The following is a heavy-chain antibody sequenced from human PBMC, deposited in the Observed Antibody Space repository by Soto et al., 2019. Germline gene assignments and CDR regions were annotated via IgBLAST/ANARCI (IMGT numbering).Heavy chain of an antibody. Sequence: QVQLVESGGGVVQPGRSLRLSCAASGFTFSSYDMHWVRQAPGKGLEWVAVISYDGSNKYYADSVKGRFTISRDNSKNTLYLQMNSLRAEDTAVYYCARDGAYCSGGSCYSSRAEYFQHWGQGTLVTVSS. CDR1: GFTFSSYD. CDR3: ARDGAYCSGGSCYSSRAEYFQH. CDR2: ISYDGSNK. J-gene: IGHJ1*01. V-gene: IGHV3-30-3*01. D-gene: IGHD2-15*01.